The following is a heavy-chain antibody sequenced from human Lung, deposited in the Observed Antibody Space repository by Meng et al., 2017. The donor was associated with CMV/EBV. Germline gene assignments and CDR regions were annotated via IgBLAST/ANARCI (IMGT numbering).Heavy chain of an antibody. CDR3: TTWGIVTTPAAVTSSQARRYFDY. J-gene: IGHJ4*02. Sequence: SXAASGFTFSSYGMHWVRQAPGKGLEWVAFIRYDGSNKYYADSVKGRFTISRDNSKNTLYLQMNSLRAEDTAVYYCTTWGIVTTPAAVTSSQARRYFDYWGQGXLVTVSS. D-gene: IGHD2-2*01. V-gene: IGHV3-30*02. CDR2: IRYDGSNK. CDR1: GFTFSSYG.